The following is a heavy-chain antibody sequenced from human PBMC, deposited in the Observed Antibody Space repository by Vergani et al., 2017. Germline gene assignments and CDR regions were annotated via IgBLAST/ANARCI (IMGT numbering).Heavy chain of an antibody. V-gene: IGHV3-33*01. CDR1: GFTFRSYG. Sequence: QVQLVESGGGVFQPGRSLRLSCAASGFTFRSYGMHWVRQAPGKGLEWVAVTWTDGSNKYYADSVKGRFTISRDNSKNTLYLQMNSLRAEDTAVYYCARATAAGTSVGYYYMDVWGKGTTVTVSS. CDR3: ARATAAGTSVGYYYMDV. D-gene: IGHD6-13*01. CDR2: TWTDGSNK. J-gene: IGHJ6*03.